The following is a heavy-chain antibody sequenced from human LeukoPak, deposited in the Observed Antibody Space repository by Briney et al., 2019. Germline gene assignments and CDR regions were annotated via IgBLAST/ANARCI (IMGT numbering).Heavy chain of an antibody. Sequence: PSETLSLTCTVSGGSISSYYWSWIRQPPGKGLERIGYVYYSGISSYNPSLKSRVTISVDTSKNQFSLKLNSVTAADTAVYYCARDLGFCSSTSCYPWFDPWGQGTLVIVSS. J-gene: IGHJ5*02. V-gene: IGHV4-59*01. CDR2: VYYSGIS. CDR3: ARDLGFCSSTSCYPWFDP. D-gene: IGHD2-2*01. CDR1: GGSISSYY.